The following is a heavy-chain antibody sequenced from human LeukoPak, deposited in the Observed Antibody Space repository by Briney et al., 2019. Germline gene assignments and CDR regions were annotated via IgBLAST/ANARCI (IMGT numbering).Heavy chain of an antibody. Sequence: ASVKVSCKASGYTFTSYGISWVRQAPGQGLEWMGWISAYNGNTNYAQKLQGRVTMTTDTSTSTAYMELRSLRSDDTAMYYCARAGYYYDSSGLNWFDPWGQGTLVTVSP. CDR3: ARAGYYYDSSGLNWFDP. CDR1: GYTFTSYG. V-gene: IGHV1-18*01. CDR2: ISAYNGNT. J-gene: IGHJ5*02. D-gene: IGHD3-22*01.